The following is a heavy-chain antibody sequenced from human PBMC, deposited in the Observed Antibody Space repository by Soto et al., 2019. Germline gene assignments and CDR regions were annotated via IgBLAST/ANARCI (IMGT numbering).Heavy chain of an antibody. V-gene: IGHV3-23*01. CDR2: ISGSGGST. Sequence: GGSLRLSCAASGFTFSSYAMSWVRQAPGKGLEWVSAISGSGGSTYYADSVKGRFTISRDNSKNTLYLQMNSLRAEDTAVYYCAKGMVRGVIIDSGVYYFDYWGQGTLVTVSS. CDR1: GFTFSSYA. D-gene: IGHD3-10*01. J-gene: IGHJ4*02. CDR3: AKGMVRGVIIDSGVYYFDY.